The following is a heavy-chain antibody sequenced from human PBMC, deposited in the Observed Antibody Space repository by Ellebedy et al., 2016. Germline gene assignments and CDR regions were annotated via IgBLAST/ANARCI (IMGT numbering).Heavy chain of an antibody. CDR3: AKDGLRYCSSTSCYPNWFDP. CDR1: GFTFSSYG. Sequence: GGSLRLXXAASGFTFSSYGMHWVRQAPGKGLEWVAVISYDGGNKYYADSVKGRFTISRDNSKNTLYLQMNSLRAEDTAVYYCAKDGLRYCSSTSCYPNWFDPWGQGTLVTVSS. V-gene: IGHV3-30*18. CDR2: ISYDGGNK. J-gene: IGHJ5*02. D-gene: IGHD2-2*01.